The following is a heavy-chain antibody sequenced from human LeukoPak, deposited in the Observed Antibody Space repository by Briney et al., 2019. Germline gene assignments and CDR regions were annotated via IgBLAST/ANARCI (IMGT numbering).Heavy chain of an antibody. Sequence: PSETLSLTCTVSGGSISSYYWSWIRQPPGKGLEWIGYIYYSGSTNYNPSLKSRVTISVDTSKNQFSLKLSSVTAADTAVYYCARDAYYDFWSDYPRYFDYWGQGTLVTVSS. D-gene: IGHD3-3*01. V-gene: IGHV4-59*01. J-gene: IGHJ4*02. CDR1: GGSISSYY. CDR2: IYYSGST. CDR3: ARDAYYDFWSDYPRYFDY.